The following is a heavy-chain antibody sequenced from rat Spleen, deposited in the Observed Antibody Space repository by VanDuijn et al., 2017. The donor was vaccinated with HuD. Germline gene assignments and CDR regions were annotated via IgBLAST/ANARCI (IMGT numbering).Heavy chain of an antibody. CDR2: ISSDGSTT. D-gene: IGHD1-5*01. CDR3: VRLYNNHGYWYFDF. CDR1: GLSFSNYD. V-gene: IGHV5-22*01. Sequence: EVQLVESGGGLVQPGKSMKLSCAASGLSFSNYDMAWVRQAPTKGLEWVATISSDGSTTYYRDSVMGRFTISRDDGESTLYLQMNSLRSEDTATYYCVRLYNNHGYWYFDFWGPGTMVTVSS. J-gene: IGHJ1*01.